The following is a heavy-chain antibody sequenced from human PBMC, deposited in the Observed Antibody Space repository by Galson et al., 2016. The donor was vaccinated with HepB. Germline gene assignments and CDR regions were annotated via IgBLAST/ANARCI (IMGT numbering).Heavy chain of an antibody. CDR3: ARAHNLRPKGEQY. CDR1: GYTFTSYG. Sequence: QSGAEVKKPGESLKISCKASGYTFTSYGISWVRQAPGQGLEWMGWIRAYNGNTNYAQKLQGRVTMTTDTSTSTAYMELRSLRSDDTAVYFCARAHNLRPKGEQYWGQGTLVTVSS. V-gene: IGHV1-18*01. J-gene: IGHJ1*01. CDR2: IRAYNGNT.